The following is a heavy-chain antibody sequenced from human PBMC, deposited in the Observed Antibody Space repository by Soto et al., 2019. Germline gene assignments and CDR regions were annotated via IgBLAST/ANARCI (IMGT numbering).Heavy chain of an antibody. CDR2: IYYSGST. V-gene: IGHV4-30-4*01. CDR3: ARVSVSSRNGQLHFDY. J-gene: IGHJ4*02. CDR1: GGSISSGDYY. Sequence: SETLSLTCTVSGGSISSGDYYWSWIRQPPGKGLEWIGYIYYSGSTYYNPSLKSRVTISVDTSKNQFSLKLSSVTAADTAVYYCARVSVSSRNGQLHFDYWGQGTLVTVSS. D-gene: IGHD6-13*01.